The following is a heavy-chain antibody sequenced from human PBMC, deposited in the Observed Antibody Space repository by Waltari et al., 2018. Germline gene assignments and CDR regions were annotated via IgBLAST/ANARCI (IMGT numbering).Heavy chain of an antibody. Sequence: EVQLVQSGAEVKKPGESLTISCKGSGYSFTSYWIGWVLPMPGKGLEGMGIIYPGDSDTRYSPAFQGQVTISADKSISTAYLQWSSLKASDTAMYYCARQIAAAGNNWFDPWGQGTLVTVSS. D-gene: IGHD6-13*01. J-gene: IGHJ5*02. CDR3: ARQIAAAGNNWFDP. V-gene: IGHV5-51*01. CDR1: GYSFTSYW. CDR2: IYPGDSDT.